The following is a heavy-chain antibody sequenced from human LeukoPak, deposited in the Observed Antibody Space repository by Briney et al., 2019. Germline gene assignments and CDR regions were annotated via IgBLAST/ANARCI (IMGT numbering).Heavy chain of an antibody. CDR3: AKRGIVIRAVIIIGFHKEAYYFDY. CDR2: ISERGGST. J-gene: IGHJ4*02. D-gene: IGHD3-10*01. Sequence: GGSLRLSCAASGFTFSNAWMSWVRQAPGKGLEWVSGISERGGSTNYADSVKGRFIISRDTSKNTVYLQMNSLRVEDTAVYFCAKRGIVIRAVIIIGFHKEAYYFDYWGQGILVTVSS. V-gene: IGHV3-23*01. CDR1: GFTFSNAW.